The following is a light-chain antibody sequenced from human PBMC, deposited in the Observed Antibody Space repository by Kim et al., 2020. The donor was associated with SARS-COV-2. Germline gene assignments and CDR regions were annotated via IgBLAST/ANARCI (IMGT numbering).Light chain of an antibody. V-gene: IGKV3-20*01. CDR1: QSVSSSY. J-gene: IGKJ2*01. CDR3: QQYGSSPYT. CDR2: GAS. Sequence: EIVLTQSPGTLSLSPGERATLSCRASQSVSSSYLAWYQQKPGQAPRLLIYGASSRATGIPDRFSGSGSGTDFTLTISRLEPEDFAVYYCQQYGSSPYTFAQGTKLE.